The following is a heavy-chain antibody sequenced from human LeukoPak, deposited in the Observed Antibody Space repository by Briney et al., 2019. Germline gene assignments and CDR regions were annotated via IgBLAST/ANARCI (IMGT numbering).Heavy chain of an antibody. CDR1: GFTFSNYA. D-gene: IGHD2-2*01. CDR3: AKGELEYCSGSGCYAFDY. Sequence: YPGGSLRLSCAASGFTFSNYAMGWVRQAPGKGLEWALVISGGGGSTFYADSVKGRFTISRDNSKNTLYLQVNSLRAEDTAVYYCAKGELEYCSGSGCYAFDYWGQGTLVTVSS. J-gene: IGHJ4*02. CDR2: ISGGGGST. V-gene: IGHV3-23*01.